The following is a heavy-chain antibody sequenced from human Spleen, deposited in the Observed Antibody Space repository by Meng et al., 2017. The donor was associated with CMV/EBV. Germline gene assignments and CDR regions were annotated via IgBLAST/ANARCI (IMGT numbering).Heavy chain of an antibody. CDR3: ARGAQVITNFGVPPYYFDY. V-gene: IGHV4-34*01. CDR2: INHSGST. D-gene: IGHD3-3*01. Sequence: SETMSLTCAVYGGSFSGYYWSWIRQPPGKWLEWNGEINHSGSTNYNPSLKSRVTISVDTSKNQLSLKLTSMTAADTAVYYCARGAQVITNFGVPPYYFDYWGQGTLVTVSS. CDR1: GGSFSGYY. J-gene: IGHJ4*02.